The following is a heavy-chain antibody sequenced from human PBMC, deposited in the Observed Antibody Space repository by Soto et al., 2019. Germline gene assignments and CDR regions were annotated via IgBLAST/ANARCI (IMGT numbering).Heavy chain of an antibody. J-gene: IGHJ5*02. CDR2: IVVGSGNT. Sequence: KQLVQSGPEVKKPGTSVKVSCKTSGFTFAWSALHWVRQGRGQSLEWIGWIVVGSGNTEFAQQFQERVTIATDMSTSTVYMELSSLRSEDTAIYSCAADIAPTDPSNWFDPWGQGTLVTVSS. CDR3: AADIAPTDPSNWFDP. V-gene: IGHV1-58*01. CDR1: GFTFAWSA. D-gene: IGHD6-13*01.